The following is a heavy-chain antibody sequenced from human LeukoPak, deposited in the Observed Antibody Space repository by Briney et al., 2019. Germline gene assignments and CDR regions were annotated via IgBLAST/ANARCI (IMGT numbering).Heavy chain of an antibody. CDR1: GYTFTGYY. V-gene: IGHV1-2*02. CDR3: ARDQDIVVVPAAMGY. Sequence: ASVKVSCKASGYTFTGYYMHWVRQAPGQGLEWMGWINPNSGGTNYAQKFQGRVTMTRDTSSSTAYMELSRLRSDDTAVYYCARDQDIVVVPAAMGYWGQGTLITVSS. D-gene: IGHD2-2*01. J-gene: IGHJ4*02. CDR2: INPNSGGT.